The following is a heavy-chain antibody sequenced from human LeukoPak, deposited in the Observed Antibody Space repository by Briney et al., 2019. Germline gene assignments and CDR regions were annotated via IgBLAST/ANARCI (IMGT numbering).Heavy chain of an antibody. V-gene: IGHV4-39*07. J-gene: IGHJ6*03. D-gene: IGHD3-10*01. CDR2: VYYSGTT. Sequence: PSETLSLTCTLSGGSISSTTYYWGWIRQPPGRGLEWIGSVYYSGTTYYNPSLKSRVTISVDTSKNQFSLKLSSVTAADTAVYYCARVLWFGELRYYYMDVWGKGTTVTVSS. CDR1: GGSISSTTYY. CDR3: ARVLWFGELRYYYMDV.